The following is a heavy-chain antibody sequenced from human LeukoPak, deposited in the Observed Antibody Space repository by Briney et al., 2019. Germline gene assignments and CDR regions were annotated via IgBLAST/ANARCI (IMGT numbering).Heavy chain of an antibody. CDR1: GGSFSGYY. CDR3: ARLLYYGSGSSFDY. CDR2: INHSGST. V-gene: IGHV4-34*01. J-gene: IGHJ4*02. Sequence: SETLSLTCAVYGGSFSGYYWSWIRQPPGKGLEWIGEINHSGSTNYNPSLKSRVTISVDTSKNQFSLKLSSVTAADMAVYYCARLLYYGSGSSFDYWGQGTLVTVSS. D-gene: IGHD3-10*01.